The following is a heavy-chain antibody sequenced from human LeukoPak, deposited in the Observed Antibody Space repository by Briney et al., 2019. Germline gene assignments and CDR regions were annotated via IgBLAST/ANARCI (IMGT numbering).Heavy chain of an antibody. CDR1: GYTFTSYD. J-gene: IGHJ5*02. Sequence: ASVKVSCKASGYTFTSYDINWVRQATGQGLEWMGWMNPNSGNTASAQKFQGRLTMTRNTSISTAYMELSSLRSEDTAVYYCARVYYYGSENYYIFSRNGWFDPWGQGTLVTVSS. CDR2: MNPNSGNT. CDR3: ARVYYYGSENYYIFSRNGWFDP. V-gene: IGHV1-8*01. D-gene: IGHD3-10*01.